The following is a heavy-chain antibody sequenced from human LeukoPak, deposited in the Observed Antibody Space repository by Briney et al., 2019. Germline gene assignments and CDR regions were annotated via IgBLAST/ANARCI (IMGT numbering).Heavy chain of an antibody. CDR1: GFTFSTYD. Sequence: PGGSLRLSCAASGFTFSTYDMSWVRQAPGKGLEWVSAISGSGGRTFYADSVKGRCTISRDNAKKPLYLQMNSLRAEDTAVYFCAKELNNLGFAFWGQGTLLADCS. CDR2: ISGSGGRT. CDR3: AKELNNLGFAF. D-gene: IGHD1-14*01. J-gene: IGHJ4*02. V-gene: IGHV3-23*01.